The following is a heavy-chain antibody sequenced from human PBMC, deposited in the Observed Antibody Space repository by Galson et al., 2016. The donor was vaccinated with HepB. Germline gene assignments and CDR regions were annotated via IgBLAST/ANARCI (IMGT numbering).Heavy chain of an antibody. CDR3: AKVLSVTRDYWYGMDV. CDR2: IGGSGSST. Sequence: SLRLSCAASGFTFDRYAMTWVRQAPGKGLQWVSSIGGSGSSTYYADSVKGRFTISRDNSKNTLYLQMHSLRAEDTAVFYCAKVLSVTRDYWYGMDVWGRGTTVTV. J-gene: IGHJ6*04. CDR1: GFTFDRYA. D-gene: IGHD4-17*01. V-gene: IGHV3-23*01.